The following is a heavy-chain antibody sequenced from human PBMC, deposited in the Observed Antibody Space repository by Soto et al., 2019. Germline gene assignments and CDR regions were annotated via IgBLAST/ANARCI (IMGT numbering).Heavy chain of an antibody. V-gene: IGHV3-23*01. CDR2: ISGSGGST. J-gene: IGHJ4*02. Sequence: GGSLRLSCAASGFTFSSYAMSWVRQAPGKGLEWVSAISGSGGSTYYADSVKGRFTISRDNSKNTLYLQMNSLRAEDTAVYYCAKGQAGYSSGWSTDYWGQGTLVTVSS. CDR1: GFTFSSYA. CDR3: AKGQAGYSSGWSTDY. D-gene: IGHD6-13*01.